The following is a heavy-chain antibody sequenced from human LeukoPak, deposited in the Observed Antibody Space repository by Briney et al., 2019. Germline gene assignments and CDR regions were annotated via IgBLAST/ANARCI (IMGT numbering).Heavy chain of an antibody. CDR1: GGSISSYY. CDR2: IYYSGGT. Sequence: SETLSLTCTVSGGSISSYYWSWIRQPPGKGLEWIGYIYYSGGTNYSPSLKTRVTISVDTSKNQFSLKLSSVTAADTAVYYCARVQDIVVVPAAMGAFDIWGQGTMVTVSS. CDR3: ARVQDIVVVPAAMGAFDI. J-gene: IGHJ3*02. V-gene: IGHV4-59*01. D-gene: IGHD2-2*01.